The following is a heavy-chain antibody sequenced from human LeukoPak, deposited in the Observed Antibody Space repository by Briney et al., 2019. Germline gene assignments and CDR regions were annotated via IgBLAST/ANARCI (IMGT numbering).Heavy chain of an antibody. J-gene: IGHJ4*02. Sequence: GGSLRLSCAASGFTLSSYAMSWVCQAPGKGLEWVSAISDSGNTYHADSVKGRFTISRDSSKNTLFLQMNRLRPEDAAVYYCAKAPVTTCRGAYCYPFDYWGQGTLVTVSS. CDR2: ISDSGNT. D-gene: IGHD2-21*01. V-gene: IGHV3-23*01. CDR1: GFTLSSYA. CDR3: AKAPVTTCRGAYCYPFDY.